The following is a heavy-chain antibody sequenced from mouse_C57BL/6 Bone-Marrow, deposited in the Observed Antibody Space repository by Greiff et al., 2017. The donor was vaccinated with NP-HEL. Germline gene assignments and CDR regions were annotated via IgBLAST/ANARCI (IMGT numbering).Heavy chain of an antibody. CDR3: ARGLWLRRLYFDY. J-gene: IGHJ2*01. CDR2: IYPGDGDT. V-gene: IGHV1-82*01. CDR1: GYAFSSSW. D-gene: IGHD2-2*01. Sequence: QVQLKESGPELVKPGASVKISCKASGYAFSSSWMNWVKQRPGKGLEWIGRIYPGDGDTNYNGKFKGKATLTADKSSSTAYMQLSSLTSEDSAVYVCARGLWLRRLYFDYWGQGTTLTVSS.